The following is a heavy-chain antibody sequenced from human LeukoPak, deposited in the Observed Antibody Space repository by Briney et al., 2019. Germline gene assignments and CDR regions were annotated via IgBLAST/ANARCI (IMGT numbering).Heavy chain of an antibody. CDR2: ISYDGTNN. V-gene: IGHV3-30*03. J-gene: IGHJ6*03. D-gene: IGHD6-6*01. Sequence: GGSLRLSCAASGFTFSSHGMHWVRQAPGKGLEWVTIISYDGTNNYYADSMKGRFTVSRDNSKNTLYLQMNSLRAEDTAIYYCVRAHLSSSSTDYMDVWGKGTTVTVSS. CDR3: VRAHLSSSSTDYMDV. CDR1: GFTFSSHG.